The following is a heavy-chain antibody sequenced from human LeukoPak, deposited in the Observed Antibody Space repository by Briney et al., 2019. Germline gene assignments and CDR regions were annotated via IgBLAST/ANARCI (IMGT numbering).Heavy chain of an antibody. Sequence: PGGSLRLSCAASGFTFSRHWMHWVRQAPGKGLVWVSRINADGSFPNYADSVKGRFTISRDNARNTLYLQMNSLRAEDTAVYYCIRENYGVESWGQGTLVTVSS. J-gene: IGHJ4*02. V-gene: IGHV3-74*01. CDR1: GFTFSRHW. CDR2: INADGSFP. CDR3: IRENYGVES. D-gene: IGHD4-17*01.